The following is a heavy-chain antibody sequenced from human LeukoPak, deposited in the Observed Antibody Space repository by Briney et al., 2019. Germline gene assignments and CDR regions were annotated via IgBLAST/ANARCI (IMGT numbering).Heavy chain of an antibody. V-gene: IGHV4-34*01. CDR2: INHSGST. D-gene: IGHD3-3*01. J-gene: IGHJ4*02. CDR3: ARGFGGYYSFDY. CDR1: GGSFSGYY. Sequence: PSETLSLTCAVYGGSFSGYYWSWIRQPPGKGLEWIGEINHSGSTNYNPSLKSRVTISVDTSKNQFSLKLSSVTAADTAVYYCARGFGGYYSFDYWGQGTLDTVSS.